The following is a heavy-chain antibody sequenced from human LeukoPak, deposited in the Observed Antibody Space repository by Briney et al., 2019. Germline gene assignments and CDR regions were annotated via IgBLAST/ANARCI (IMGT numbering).Heavy chain of an antibody. CDR2: IYYSGST. CDR1: GGSISSSSYY. J-gene: IGHJ6*02. Sequence: PSETLSLTCTVSGGSISSSSYYWGWIRQPPGKGLEWIGSIYYSGSTYYNPSLKSRVTISVDTSKNQFSLKLSSVTAADTAVYYCARLWVGPYYYYYGMDVWGQGTTVTVSS. V-gene: IGHV4-39*01. CDR3: ARLWVGPYYYYYGMDV. D-gene: IGHD1-26*01.